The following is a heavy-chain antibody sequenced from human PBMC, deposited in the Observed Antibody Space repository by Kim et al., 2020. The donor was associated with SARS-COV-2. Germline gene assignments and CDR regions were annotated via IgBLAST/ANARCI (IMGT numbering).Heavy chain of an antibody. J-gene: IGHJ4*02. CDR1: GGTFSSYA. CDR3: ARGGWSSSWYLRYFDY. D-gene: IGHD6-13*01. V-gene: IGHV1-69*13. CDR2: IIPIFGTA. Sequence: SVKVSCKASGGTFSSYAISWVRQAPGQGLEWMGGIIPIFGTANYAQKFQGRVTITADESTSTTYMELSSLRSEDTAVYYCARGGWSSSWYLRYFDYWDQGTLVTVSS.